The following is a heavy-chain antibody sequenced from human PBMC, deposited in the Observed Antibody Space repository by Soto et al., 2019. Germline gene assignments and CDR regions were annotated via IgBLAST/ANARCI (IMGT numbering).Heavy chain of an antibody. D-gene: IGHD3-22*01. CDR3: AKGAVTTSLYYLDD. J-gene: IGHJ4*02. Sequence: QVQLVESGGGVVQPGRSLRLSCAASGFTFSSHGMHWVRQAPGKGLEWVAVISYDGSEKYYAVSVKGRFTISRDNSKNTLYLQMNSLRAEDTAVYYCAKGAVTTSLYYLDDWGQGTLVPVSS. CDR1: GFTFSSHG. CDR2: ISYDGSEK. V-gene: IGHV3-30*18.